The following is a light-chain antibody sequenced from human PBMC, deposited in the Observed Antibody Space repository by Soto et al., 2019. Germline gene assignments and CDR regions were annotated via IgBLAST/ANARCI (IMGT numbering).Light chain of an antibody. CDR3: QQYNNWPLG. Sequence: ERVMTQSPATLSVSPGEKATLSCRASQSVNSNLAWYQQKPGQAPRLLIYGASTRASGIPARFSGSGSGTDFTVTISSLQSEDFAVYYCQQYNNWPLGFGGGTKVDIK. V-gene: IGKV3-15*01. CDR1: QSVNSN. CDR2: GAS. J-gene: IGKJ4*01.